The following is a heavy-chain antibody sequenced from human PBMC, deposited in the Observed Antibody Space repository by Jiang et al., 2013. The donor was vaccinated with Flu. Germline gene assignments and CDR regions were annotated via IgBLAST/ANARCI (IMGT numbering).Heavy chain of an antibody. V-gene: IGHV2-70*04. CDR1: GFSLTTPSMR. Sequence: KPTQTLTLTCTVSGFSLTTPSMRVSWIRQPPGRALEWLARIDWDDDKFYSTSLKTRLTISKATSKNQVVLQMTSMDPVDTATYYCARVGSYSGSSFDSWGQGTLVTVSS. CDR2: IDWDDDK. CDR3: ARVGSYSGSSFDS. J-gene: IGHJ4*02. D-gene: IGHD5-12*01.